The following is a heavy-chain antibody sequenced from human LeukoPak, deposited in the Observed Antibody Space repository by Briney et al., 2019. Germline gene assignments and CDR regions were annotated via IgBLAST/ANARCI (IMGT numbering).Heavy chain of an antibody. CDR1: GGSFSGYY. CDR3: ARGLGGCYYFDH. V-gene: IGHV4-34*01. Sequence: SETLSLTCAVYGGSFSGYYWSWIRQPPGKGLDWIGEIIHSGGTNYNPSLKSRVTISVDTSKNQFSLNLNSINAADTAVYYCARGLGGCYYFDHWGQGTLVTVSS. CDR2: IIHSGGT. J-gene: IGHJ4*02. D-gene: IGHD4-23*01.